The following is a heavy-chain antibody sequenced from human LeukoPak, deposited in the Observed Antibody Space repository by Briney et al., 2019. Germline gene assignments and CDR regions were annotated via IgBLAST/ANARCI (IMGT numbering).Heavy chain of an antibody. V-gene: IGHV1-69*01. D-gene: IGHD6-6*01. J-gene: IGHJ6*03. CDR2: IIPIFGTA. CDR3: ARRGGSSSGNYYYYYMDV. Sequence: SSVKVSCKASGGTFSSYAISWARQAPGQGLEWMGGIIPIFGTANYAQKFQGRVTITADESTSTAYMELSSLRSEDTAVYYCARRGGSSSGNYYYYYMDVWGKGTTVTVSS. CDR1: GGTFSSYA.